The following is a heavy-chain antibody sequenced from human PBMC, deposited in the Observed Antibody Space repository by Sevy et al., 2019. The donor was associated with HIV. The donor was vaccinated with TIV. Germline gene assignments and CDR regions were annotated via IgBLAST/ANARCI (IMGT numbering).Heavy chain of an antibody. CDR3: ARHRYQDYGGNSYYYYGMDV. D-gene: IGHD4-17*01. J-gene: IGHJ6*02. Sequence: GESLKISCKGSGYSFTSYWISWVRQMPGKGLEWMGRIDPSDSYTNYSPSFQGHVTISADKSISTAYLQWSSLKASGTAMYYCARHRYQDYGGNSYYYYGMDVWGQGTTVTVSS. V-gene: IGHV5-10-1*01. CDR1: GYSFTSYW. CDR2: IDPSDSYT.